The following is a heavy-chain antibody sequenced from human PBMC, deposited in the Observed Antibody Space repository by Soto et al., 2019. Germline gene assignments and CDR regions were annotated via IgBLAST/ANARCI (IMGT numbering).Heavy chain of an antibody. J-gene: IGHJ4*02. Sequence: ASETLSLTCTVSGGSISSGDYYWSWIRQPPGKGLEWIGYIYYSGSTYYNPSLKSRVTISVDTSKNQFSLKLSSVTAADTAVYYCARDPRMITFGGVIVPYFDYWGQGTLVTVSS. CDR2: IYYSGST. CDR1: GGSISSGDYY. CDR3: ARDPRMITFGGVIVPYFDY. D-gene: IGHD3-16*02. V-gene: IGHV4-30-4*01.